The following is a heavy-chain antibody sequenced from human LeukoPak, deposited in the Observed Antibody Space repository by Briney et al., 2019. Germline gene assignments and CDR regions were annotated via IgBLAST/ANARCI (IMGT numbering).Heavy chain of an antibody. J-gene: IGHJ5*02. CDR1: GGSISSGDYY. CDR3: ARDSSWFDP. V-gene: IGHV4-30-4*01. CDR2: MYYSGRT. Sequence: RPSETLSLTCTVSGGSISSGDYYWSWIRQPPGKGLEWIAYMYYSGRTYYNPSLKSRVTMSADTSKNQLSLKLSSVTAADTAVYYCARDSSWFDPWGQGTLVTVSS.